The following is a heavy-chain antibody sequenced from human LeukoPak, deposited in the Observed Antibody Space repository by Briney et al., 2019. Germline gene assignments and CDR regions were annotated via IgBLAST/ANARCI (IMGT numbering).Heavy chain of an antibody. J-gene: IGHJ4*02. Sequence: SVGSLRLSCAASGFTVSTYYMTWVRQAPGKGLECVSVIYSGGSTYYADSVKGRFTVSRDNSKNTLYLQMNSLRAEDTAMYYCARGLGYCTSTTCLLPFDYWGQGTLVTVSS. CDR2: IYSGGST. CDR1: GFTVSTYY. V-gene: IGHV3-53*01. CDR3: ARGLGYCTSTTCLLPFDY. D-gene: IGHD2-2*01.